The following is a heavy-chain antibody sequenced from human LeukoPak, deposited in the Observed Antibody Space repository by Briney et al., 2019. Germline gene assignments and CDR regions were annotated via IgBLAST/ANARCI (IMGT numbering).Heavy chain of an antibody. CDR3: AKVAKYYYGSETYYFFEH. CDR2: IKQDGTGK. V-gene: IGHV3-7*01. CDR1: GFTFTTYW. D-gene: IGHD3-10*01. Sequence: GGSLRLSCAASGFTFTTYWMSWVRQAPGKGLEWVANIKQDGTGKYYVDSVKGRFTISRDNAKNSLYLQMNSLRVEDTAVYYCAKVAKYYYGSETYYFFEHWGQGTPVTASS. J-gene: IGHJ4*02.